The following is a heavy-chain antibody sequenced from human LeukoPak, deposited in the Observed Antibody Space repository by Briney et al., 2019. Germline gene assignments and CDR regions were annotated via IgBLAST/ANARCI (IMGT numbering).Heavy chain of an antibody. J-gene: IGHJ4*02. CDR2: ISISSSYM. CDR3: ARGDGYKPFDY. V-gene: IGHV3-21*01. Sequence: GGSLRLSCAASGFTFSSYTMNWVRQAPGKGLVWVSSISISSSYMYYADSLKGRFTISRDNAKNSLYLQMNSLRVEDTAVYYCARGDGYKPFDYWGQGTLVTVSS. CDR1: GFTFSSYT. D-gene: IGHD5-24*01.